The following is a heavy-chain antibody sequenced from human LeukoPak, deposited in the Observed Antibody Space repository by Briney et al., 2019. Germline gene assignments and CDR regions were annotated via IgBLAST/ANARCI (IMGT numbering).Heavy chain of an antibody. D-gene: IGHD6-19*01. CDR2: IIETGASP. J-gene: IGHJ4*02. V-gene: IGHV3-23*01. CDR3: ARRGAGSGGLDY. CDR1: GFRFSLYA. Sequence: GGSLRLSCAASGFRFSLYAMNCVRQAPGKGLEWVSTIIETGASPYYADSVRGRFTVSRDSSKNMFYLQMNSLRAEDTAIYYCARRGAGSGGLDYWGQGTLVTVSS.